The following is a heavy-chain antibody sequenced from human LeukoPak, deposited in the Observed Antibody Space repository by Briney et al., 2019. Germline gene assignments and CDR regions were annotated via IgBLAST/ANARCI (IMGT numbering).Heavy chain of an antibody. J-gene: IGHJ5*02. CDR3: ARGPSVYSSGWSWFDP. CDR1: GYTFTSYG. Sequence: ASVKVSCKASGYTFTSYGISWVRQAPGQGLEWMGWISAYNGNTNYAQKLQGRVTITRDTSASTAYMELSSLRSEDTAVYYCARGPSVYSSGWSWFDPWGQGTLVTVSS. CDR2: ISAYNGNT. V-gene: IGHV1-18*01. D-gene: IGHD6-19*01.